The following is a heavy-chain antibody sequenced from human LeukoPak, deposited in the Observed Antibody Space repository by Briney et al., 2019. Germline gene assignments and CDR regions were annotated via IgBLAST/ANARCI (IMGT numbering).Heavy chain of an antibody. D-gene: IGHD3-10*01. CDR3: ARDRMAARGAFDI. J-gene: IGHJ3*02. CDR1: GGSISSSSYY. Sequence: PSETLSLTCTVSGGSISSSSYYWGWIRQPPGKGLEWIGSIYYSGSTYYNPSLKSRVTISVDTSKNQFSLKLSSVTAADTAVYYCARDRMAARGAFDIWGQGTMVTVSS. V-gene: IGHV4-39*07. CDR2: IYYSGST.